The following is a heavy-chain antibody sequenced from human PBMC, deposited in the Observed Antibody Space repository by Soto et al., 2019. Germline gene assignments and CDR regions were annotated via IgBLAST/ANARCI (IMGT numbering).Heavy chain of an antibody. CDR3: ARRSIVATAIYGMDV. V-gene: IGHV5-51*01. CDR2: IYPGDSDT. D-gene: IGHD3-22*01. J-gene: IGHJ6*02. CDR1: GYSFTSYW. Sequence: PGESLKISCNGSGYSFTSYWIGWVRQMPGKGLEWMGIIYPGDSDTRYSPSFQGQVTISADKSISTAYLQWSSLKASDTAMYYCARRSIVATAIYGMDVWGQGTTVTVSS.